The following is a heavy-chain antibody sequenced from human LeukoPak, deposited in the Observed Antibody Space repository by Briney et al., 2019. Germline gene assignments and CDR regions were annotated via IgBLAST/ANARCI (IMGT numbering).Heavy chain of an antibody. CDR1: GDSIIGYY. D-gene: IGHD3-10*01. Sequence: SETLSLTCSVSGDSIIGYYWGWIRQPPGKGLEWIGNIYYTGNTYYNSPLKSRVTISLDTSKNQFSLKVISMTAADTAAYYGTKSDGYGLIRICGRGTMVSVSS. V-gene: IGHV4-39*07. J-gene: IGHJ3*02. CDR2: IYYTGNT. CDR3: TKSDGYGLIRI.